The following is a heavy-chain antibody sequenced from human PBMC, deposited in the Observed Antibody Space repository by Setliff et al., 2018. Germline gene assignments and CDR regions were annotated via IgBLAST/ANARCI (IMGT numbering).Heavy chain of an antibody. V-gene: IGHV3-74*01. CDR3: ARDGGLLQFLEWSRSYMDV. CDR2: INSDGSST. CDR1: GFTFSSYW. J-gene: IGHJ6*03. Sequence: GGSLRLSCAASGFTFSSYWMHWVRQAPGKGLVWVSRINSDGSSTSYADSVKGRFTISRDNAKNTLYLQMNSLRAEDTAVYYCARDGGLLQFLEWSRSYMDVWGKGTTVTVS. D-gene: IGHD3-3*01.